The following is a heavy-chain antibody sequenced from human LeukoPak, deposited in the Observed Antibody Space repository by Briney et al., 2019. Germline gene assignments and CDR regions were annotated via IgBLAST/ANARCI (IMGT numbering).Heavy chain of an antibody. CDR1: GYTFTSYY. CDR3: ARGPLCTSCYIPGIDY. Sequence: GASVKVSCKASGYTFTSYYMHWVRQAPGRGLEWMGIINPSGGSTSYAQKFQGRVTMTRDTSTSTVYMELSSLRSEDTAVYYCARGPLCTSCYIPGIDYWGQGTLVTVSS. J-gene: IGHJ4*02. V-gene: IGHV1-46*03. D-gene: IGHD2-2*01. CDR2: INPSGGST.